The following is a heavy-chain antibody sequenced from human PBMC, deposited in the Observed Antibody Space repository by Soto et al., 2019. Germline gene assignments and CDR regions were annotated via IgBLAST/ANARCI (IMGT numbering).Heavy chain of an antibody. CDR1: GFTFSSYA. CDR2: ISGSGGST. V-gene: IGHV3-23*01. Sequence: PGGSLRLSCAAFGFTFSSYAMSWVRQAPGKGLEWVSAISGSGGSTYYADSVKGRFTISRDNSKNTLYLQMNSLRAEDTAVYYCATRPPVITFGGVYGGYFDYWGQGTLVTVSS. CDR3: ATRPPVITFGGVYGGYFDY. D-gene: IGHD3-16*01. J-gene: IGHJ4*02.